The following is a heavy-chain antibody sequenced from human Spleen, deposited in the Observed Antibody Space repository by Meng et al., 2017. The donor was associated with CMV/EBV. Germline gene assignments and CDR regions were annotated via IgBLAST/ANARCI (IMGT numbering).Heavy chain of an antibody. CDR3: ARSPSILVAHSEIDV. Sequence: SGDSFTSSGFSWVRQAPGQGLNWMGTFIPVLNVAEYAREFQGRVSITADKSTSTTYMELSSLRSADTAVYYCARSPSILVAHSEIDVWGQGTLVTVSS. J-gene: IGHJ4*02. CDR1: GDSFTSSG. D-gene: IGHD3-22*01. CDR2: FIPVLNVA. V-gene: IGHV1-69*04.